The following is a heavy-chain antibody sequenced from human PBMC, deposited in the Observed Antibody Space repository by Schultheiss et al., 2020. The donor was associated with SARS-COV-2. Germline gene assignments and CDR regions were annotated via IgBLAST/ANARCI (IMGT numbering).Heavy chain of an antibody. CDR3: ARGDIVSSYYYYYGMDV. CDR1: GFSFSTYA. J-gene: IGHJ6*02. V-gene: IGHV3-74*01. D-gene: IGHD2-15*01. CDR2: INSDGSST. Sequence: GGSLRLSCAASGFSFSTYAMSWVRQAPGKGLVWVSRINSDGSSTSYADSVKGRFTISRDNAKNTLYLQMNSLRAEDTAVYYCARGDIVSSYYYYYGMDVWGQGTTVTVSS.